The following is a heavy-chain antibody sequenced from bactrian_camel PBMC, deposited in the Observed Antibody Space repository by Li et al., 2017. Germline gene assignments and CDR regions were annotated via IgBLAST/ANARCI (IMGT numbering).Heavy chain of an antibody. CDR1: GYLYGGNC. D-gene: IGHD5*01. V-gene: IGHV3S54*01. J-gene: IGHJ4*01. CDR2: IHAYTGMT. Sequence: QLVESGGGSVQTGGSLRLSCQVSGYLYGGNCLGWFRQAPGKEREGVASIHAYTGMTAYAESVKGRFTISRDNDKNTVFLQMDSLKPEDTAMYYCGADYPGFHRPEGCDLDFPYKGQGTQVTVS.